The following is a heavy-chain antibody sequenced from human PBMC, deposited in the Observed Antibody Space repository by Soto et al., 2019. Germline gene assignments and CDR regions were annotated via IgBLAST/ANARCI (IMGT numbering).Heavy chain of an antibody. D-gene: IGHD6-13*01. CDR2: IYYSGST. Sequence: QLQLQESGPGLVKPSETLSLTCTVSGGSISSSSYYWGWIRQPPGKGLEWIGSIYYSGSTYYNPSLMSRVTLAVDTSKNQFSLKLSSVTAADTAVYYCARTLNLIAAAVQGEVDYWGQGTLVTVSS. J-gene: IGHJ4*02. CDR1: GGSISSSSYY. V-gene: IGHV4-39*01. CDR3: ARTLNLIAAAVQGEVDY.